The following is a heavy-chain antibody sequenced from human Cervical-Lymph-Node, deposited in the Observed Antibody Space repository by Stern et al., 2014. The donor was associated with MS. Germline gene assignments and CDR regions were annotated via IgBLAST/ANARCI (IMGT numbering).Heavy chain of an antibody. J-gene: IGHJ4*02. CDR2: ISVYNGNI. D-gene: IGHD1-26*01. Sequence: VQLVQSGAEVKKPGASVKVSCKASGFNFSNYGLSWVRQAPGQGLEWMGWISVYNGNIDFAQKFQGRLTMTTDTSTRTIYMALRSLRSDDTAVYYCTRDRGIMGTTTGDYWGQGTLVSVSS. CDR1: GFNFSNYG. V-gene: IGHV1-18*01. CDR3: TRDRGIMGTTTGDY.